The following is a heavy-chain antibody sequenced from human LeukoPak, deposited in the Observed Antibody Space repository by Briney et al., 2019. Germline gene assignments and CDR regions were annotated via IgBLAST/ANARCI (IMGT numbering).Heavy chain of an antibody. J-gene: IGHJ4*02. V-gene: IGHV4-59*01. D-gene: IGHD3-22*01. CDR1: GGSISSYY. CDR3: ASVGYYYDSSGYYGGHFDY. Sequence: SETLSLTCTVAGGSISSYYWSWIRQPPGKGLEWIGYIYYSGSTNYNPSLKSRVTISVDTSKNQFSLKLGSVTAADTAVYYCASVGYYYDSSGYYGGHFDYWGQGTLVTVSS. CDR2: IYYSGST.